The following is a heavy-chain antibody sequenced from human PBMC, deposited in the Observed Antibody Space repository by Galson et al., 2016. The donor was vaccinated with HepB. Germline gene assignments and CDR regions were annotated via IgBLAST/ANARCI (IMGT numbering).Heavy chain of an antibody. CDR3: ASGRLVRADY. CDR2: IEGDGTRP. CDR1: GFTFRNHL. D-gene: IGHD3-10*01. V-gene: IGHV3-74*01. J-gene: IGHJ4*02. Sequence: SLRLSCAVSGFTFRNHLMHWVRQVSGKGLVWVSRIEGDGTRPIYADSVKGRFTISRDNSEGTLYVQMNSLSAEDTAVYYCASGRLVRADYWGQGTLVTVSS.